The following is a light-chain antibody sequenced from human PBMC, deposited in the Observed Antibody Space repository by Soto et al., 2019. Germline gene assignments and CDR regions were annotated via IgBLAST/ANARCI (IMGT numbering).Light chain of an antibody. Sequence: QSALTQPASVSGSPGQSITISCTGANSDIGDWNYVSWYQQYPGKAPKVIIYEVNSRPSGVSYRFSGSKSGNTASLTISGLQAEDEADYSSSSFSSGTTLFVFGGGTKVTVL. J-gene: IGLJ1*01. V-gene: IGLV2-14*01. CDR3: SSFSSGTTLFV. CDR2: EVN. CDR1: NSDIGDWNY.